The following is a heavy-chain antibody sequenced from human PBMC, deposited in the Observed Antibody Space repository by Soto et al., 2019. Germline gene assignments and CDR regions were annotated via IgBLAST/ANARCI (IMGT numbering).Heavy chain of an antibody. J-gene: IGHJ6*02. CDR2: ISYDGSNK. CDR3: ARDRRGYSPDHYYYYYGMDV. D-gene: IGHD4-4*01. V-gene: IGHV3-30-3*01. Sequence: QVQLVESGGGVVQPGRSLRLSCAASGFTFSSYAMHWVRQAPGKGLEWVAVISYDGSNKYYADSVKGRFTISRDNSKNTLYLQMNSLRAEDTAVYYCARDRRGYSPDHYYYYYGMDVWGQGTTVTVSS. CDR1: GFTFSSYA.